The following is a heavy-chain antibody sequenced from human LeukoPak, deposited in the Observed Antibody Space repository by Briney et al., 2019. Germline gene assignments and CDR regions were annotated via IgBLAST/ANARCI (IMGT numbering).Heavy chain of an antibody. Sequence: ASVKVSCKASGYTFNTYYLHWVRQAPGQGLEWMGWINPNSGDTKYAQKFQGRVTMTGDTSISTAYMELSRLRFDDTAVYYCAILRLSTGLWWFFDLWGRGTLVTVSS. V-gene: IGHV1-2*02. CDR1: GYTFNTYY. CDR2: INPNSGDT. CDR3: AILRLSTGLWWFFDL. J-gene: IGHJ2*01. D-gene: IGHD2-8*02.